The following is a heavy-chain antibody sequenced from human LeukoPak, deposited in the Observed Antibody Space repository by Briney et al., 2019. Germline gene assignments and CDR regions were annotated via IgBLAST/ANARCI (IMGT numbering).Heavy chain of an antibody. D-gene: IGHD3-9*01. CDR2: ISGSGGST. J-gene: IGHJ4*02. CDR1: GFTFSSYG. Sequence: GGSLRLSCAASGFTFSSYGMSWFRQAPGKGLEWVSAISGSGGSTYYADSVKGRFTISSDNSKNTLYLQMNSLRAEDTAVYYCVKDHYDILLEDYWGQGTLVTVSS. CDR3: VKDHYDILLEDY. V-gene: IGHV3-23*01.